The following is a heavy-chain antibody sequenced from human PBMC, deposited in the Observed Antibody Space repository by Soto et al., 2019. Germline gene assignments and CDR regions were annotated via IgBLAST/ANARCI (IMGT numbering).Heavy chain of an antibody. Sequence: QVQLVQSGAEVKKPVSSVKVSCKASGGTFSSSAISWVRQSPGQGLEWMGGIIPIFGTANYAQKFQGRVTITADESTSTAYMELSSLRSEDTAVYYCARELVRPAAQPYYFDYWGQGTLVTVSS. J-gene: IGHJ4*02. CDR1: GGTFSSSA. CDR2: IIPIFGTA. CDR3: ARELVRPAAQPYYFDY. V-gene: IGHV1-69*01. D-gene: IGHD2-2*01.